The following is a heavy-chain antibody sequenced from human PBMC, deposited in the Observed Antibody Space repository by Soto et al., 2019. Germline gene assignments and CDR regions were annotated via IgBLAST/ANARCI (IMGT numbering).Heavy chain of an antibody. D-gene: IGHD3-10*01. CDR1: GFTVSSNY. Sequence: GGSLRLSCAASGFTVSSNYMSWVRQAPGKGLEWVSVIYSGGSTYYADSVKGRFTISRDNSKNTLYLQMNSLRAEDTAVYYCARDPYYYGSGSHLWGQGTLVTVSS. CDR2: IYSGGST. CDR3: ARDPYYYGSGSHL. J-gene: IGHJ5*02. V-gene: IGHV3-66*01.